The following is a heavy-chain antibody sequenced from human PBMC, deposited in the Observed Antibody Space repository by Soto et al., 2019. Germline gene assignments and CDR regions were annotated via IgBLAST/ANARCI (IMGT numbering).Heavy chain of an antibody. D-gene: IGHD6-19*01. CDR3: ARAKRGAVAGHFDY. Sequence: EVQLVESGGGLVKPGGSLRLSCAASGFTFSSYSMNWVRQAPGKGLEWVSSISSSSSYIYYADSVKGRFTISRDNAKNSLYLQMNSLRAEDTAVYYWARAKRGAVAGHFDYWGQGTLVTVSS. J-gene: IGHJ4*02. CDR1: GFTFSSYS. CDR2: ISSSSSYI. V-gene: IGHV3-21*01.